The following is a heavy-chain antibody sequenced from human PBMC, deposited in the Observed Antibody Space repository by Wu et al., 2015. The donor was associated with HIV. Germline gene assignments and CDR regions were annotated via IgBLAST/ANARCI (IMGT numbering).Heavy chain of an antibody. Sequence: QVQLVQSGAEVKKPGASVKVSCKTSGYTFTSYDINWVRQVTGQGLEWMGWMNPKSGNTGYAQKFQGRVTMTRNTSITTAYMELRSLRSDDTAIYYCARAYYYDYTGYQRADAFDIWGQGTMVTVSS. CDR2: MNPKSGNT. CDR1: GYTFTSYD. CDR3: ARAYYYDYTGYQRADAFDI. D-gene: IGHD3-22*01. V-gene: IGHV1-8*01. J-gene: IGHJ3*02.